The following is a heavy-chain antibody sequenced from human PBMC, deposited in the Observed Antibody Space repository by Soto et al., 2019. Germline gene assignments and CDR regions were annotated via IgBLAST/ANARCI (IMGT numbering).Heavy chain of an antibody. CDR2: ISGSSSGT. V-gene: IGHV3-23*01. J-gene: IGHJ6*02. Sequence: GGSLRLSCEASGFNFGAYAMSCVRQAPWRGLEWVSGISGSSSGTYYTDSVKGRFTISRDNSKNTVYLQMNSLRGEDTAVYYCAKDRSENFWVYYYAMDVWGQGTAVTVSS. CDR3: AKDRSENFWVYYYAMDV. D-gene: IGHD6-19*01. CDR1: GFNFGAYA.